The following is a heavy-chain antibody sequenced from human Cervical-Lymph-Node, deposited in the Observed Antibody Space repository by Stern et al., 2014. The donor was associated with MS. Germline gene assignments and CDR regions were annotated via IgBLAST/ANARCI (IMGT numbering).Heavy chain of an antibody. J-gene: IGHJ3*02. D-gene: IGHD3-10*01. CDR2: IIPIIGTA. Sequence: VQLVQSGAEVKKPGSSVKVSCKASGDTFSSYAFSWVRQAPGQGLEWVGGIIPIIGTANYAQRFQGRVTITADDSIKTAYMEVSSLRSEDTAVYYCARDQRHYGSGHYAFDIWGQGTMVTVSS. CDR1: GDTFSSYA. V-gene: IGHV1-69*01. CDR3: ARDQRHYGSGHYAFDI.